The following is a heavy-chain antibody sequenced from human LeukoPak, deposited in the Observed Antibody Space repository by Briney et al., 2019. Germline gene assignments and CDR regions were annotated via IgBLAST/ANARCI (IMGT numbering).Heavy chain of an antibody. Sequence: PGGSLRLFCAASGFTFNNYWMSWVRQAPGKGLEWVANIKQERSEKYYVDSVKGRFTISRDNAKNSLFPQMNSLRAEDTAVYYCARVKTNYDFWSGRNYDYMDVWGKGTTVTVSS. J-gene: IGHJ6*03. CDR2: IKQERSEK. D-gene: IGHD3-3*01. CDR1: GFTFNNYW. V-gene: IGHV3-7*01. CDR3: ARVKTNYDFWSGRNYDYMDV.